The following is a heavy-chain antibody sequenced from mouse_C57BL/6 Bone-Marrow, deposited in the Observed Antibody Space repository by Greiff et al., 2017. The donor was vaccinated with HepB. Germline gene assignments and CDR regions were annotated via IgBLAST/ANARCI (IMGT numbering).Heavy chain of an antibody. D-gene: IGHD2-2*01. CDR1: GFTFSDYG. Sequence: EVKLVESGGGLVKPGGSLKLSCAASGFTFSDYGMHWVRQAPEKGLEWVAYISSGSSTIYYADTVKGRFTNSRDNAKNTLFLQMTSLRSEDTAMYYCARRRGYDDYAMDYWGQGTSVTVSS. CDR3: ARRRGYDDYAMDY. J-gene: IGHJ4*01. V-gene: IGHV5-17*01. CDR2: ISSGSSTI.